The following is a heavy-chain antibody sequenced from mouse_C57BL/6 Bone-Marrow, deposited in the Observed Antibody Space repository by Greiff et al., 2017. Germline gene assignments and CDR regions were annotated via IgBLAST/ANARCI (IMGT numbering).Heavy chain of an antibody. D-gene: IGHD2-1*01. Sequence: QVQLQQPGAELVKPGASVKLSCKASGYTFTSYWMHWVKQRPGQGLEWIGMIHPDSGSTNYNEKFKSKATLTVDKSSSTAYMQLSSLTSEDSAVFEGARWERIYYGHQRDYFDDWGKGTTLTVSS. CDR2: IHPDSGST. CDR3: ARWERIYYGHQRDYFDD. V-gene: IGHV1-64*01. CDR1: GYTFTSYW. J-gene: IGHJ2*01.